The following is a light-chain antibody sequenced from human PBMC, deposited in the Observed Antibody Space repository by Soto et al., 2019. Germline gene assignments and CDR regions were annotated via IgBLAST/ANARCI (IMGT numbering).Light chain of an antibody. V-gene: IGKV1-5*03. Sequence: DIQMTQSPSTLSASVGDRVTITCRASQTIKNYLAWYQQKPGKPPNLLIYTTSTLKSGVPSRFSGSGSGTEFTLTISGLQPDDFATYYCQQYNSFSSFGQGTKVEVK. J-gene: IGKJ1*01. CDR1: QTIKNY. CDR3: QQYNSFSS. CDR2: TTS.